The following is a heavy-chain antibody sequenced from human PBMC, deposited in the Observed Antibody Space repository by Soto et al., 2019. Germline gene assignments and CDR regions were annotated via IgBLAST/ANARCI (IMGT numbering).Heavy chain of an antibody. Sequence: GGSLRLSCAASGFTFSSYAMHWVRQAPGKGLEWVAVISYDGSNKYYADSVKGRFTISRDNSKNTLYLQMNSLRAEDTAVYYCARDGSSSSWYFDWFDPWGQGTLVTVSS. CDR3: ARDGSSSSWYFDWFDP. D-gene: IGHD6-13*01. J-gene: IGHJ5*02. CDR1: GFTFSSYA. CDR2: ISYDGSNK. V-gene: IGHV3-30-3*01.